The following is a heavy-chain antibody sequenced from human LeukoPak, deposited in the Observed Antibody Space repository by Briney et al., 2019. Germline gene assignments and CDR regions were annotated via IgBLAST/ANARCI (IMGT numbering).Heavy chain of an antibody. D-gene: IGHD1-26*01. CDR1: GFTFSTYG. CDR2: ISYDGSNK. Sequence: GGSLRLSSAASGFTFSTYGMHRVRQAPGRGLEWVAVISYDGSNKYYADSVKGRFTISRDNSKNTLYLQMNSLRAEDTAVYYCAKVFFSGSYYAASDYWGQGTLVTVSS. CDR3: AKVFFSGSYYAASDY. J-gene: IGHJ4*02. V-gene: IGHV3-30*18.